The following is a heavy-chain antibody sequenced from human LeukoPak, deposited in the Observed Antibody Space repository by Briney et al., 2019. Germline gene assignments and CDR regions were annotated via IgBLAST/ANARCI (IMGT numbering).Heavy chain of an antibody. V-gene: IGHV4-39*01. J-gene: IGHJ4*02. CDR3: ARRVPYYYDSSGYRD. CDR2: IYSSGST. D-gene: IGHD3-22*01. CDR1: GGSIRSSHHY. Sequence: SETLSLTCAVSGGSIRSSHHYWGWIRQPPGKGLEWIGTIYSSGSTYYNPSLRTRLTVSVDTSKNQFSLKLTSVTAADTAVYYCARRVPYYYDSSGYRDWGQGTLVTVSS.